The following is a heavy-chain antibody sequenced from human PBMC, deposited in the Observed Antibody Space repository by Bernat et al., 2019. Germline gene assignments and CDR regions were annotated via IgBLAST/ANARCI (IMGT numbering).Heavy chain of an antibody. CDR3: GRQYDH. CDR1: GFSFSSYW. CDR2: IKGDGSSS. D-gene: IGHD3-3*01. Sequence: EVQLVESGGGLVQPGGSLRLSCAASGFSFSSYWMHWVCQAPGKGLVWVSRIKGDGSSSNYADSVKGRFTISRDNAKNTLYLQLNSLRTEDTAVYYCGRQYDHWGQGTMVTVSS. V-gene: IGHV3-74*01. J-gene: IGHJ4*02.